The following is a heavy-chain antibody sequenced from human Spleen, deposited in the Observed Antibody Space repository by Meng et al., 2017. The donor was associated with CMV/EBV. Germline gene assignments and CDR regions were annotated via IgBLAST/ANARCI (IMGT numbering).Heavy chain of an antibody. J-gene: IGHJ4*02. CDR2: IYHSGST. Sequence: QGQVQESGPGLVNPSETLSLTCVVSGASISIGSWWKWVRQPPGKGLEWIGDIYHSGSTNYNPSLKSRVTISVDKSKNQFSLKLSSVTAADTAMYYCARGGGCSSSSCDLDYWGQGVLVTASS. D-gene: IGHD2-2*01. CDR3: ARGGGCSSSSCDLDY. CDR1: GASISIGSW. V-gene: IGHV4/OR15-8*01.